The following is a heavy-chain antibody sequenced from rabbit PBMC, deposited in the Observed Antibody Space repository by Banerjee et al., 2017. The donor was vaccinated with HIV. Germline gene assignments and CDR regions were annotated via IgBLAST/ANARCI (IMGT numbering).Heavy chain of an antibody. CDR3: ARDDYGEVTFNL. D-gene: IGHD2-1*01. CDR1: GFSFSNKYV. Sequence: QEQLEESGGDLVKPEGSLTLTCTASGFSFSNKYVMSWVRQAPGKGLEWIACINSSSGNTVYATWAKGRFTISKTSSTTVTLQMTSLTAADTATYFCARDDYGEVTFNLWGPGTLVTVS. V-gene: IGHV1S45*01. J-gene: IGHJ4*01. CDR2: INSSSGNT.